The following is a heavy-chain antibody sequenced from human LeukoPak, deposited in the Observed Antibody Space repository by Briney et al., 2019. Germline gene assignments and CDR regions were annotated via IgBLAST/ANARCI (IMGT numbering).Heavy chain of an antibody. Sequence: PGGSLRLSCAASGFTFSSYAMSWVRQAPGKGLVWVSRVNEDGSETNYADSVKGRLTISRDNAKNTAYLEMDSLRVEDTAVYYCARAKPADFDLWGRGTLLTVSS. V-gene: IGHV3-74*01. CDR2: VNEDGSET. CDR3: ARAKPADFDL. J-gene: IGHJ2*01. CDR1: GFTFSSYA.